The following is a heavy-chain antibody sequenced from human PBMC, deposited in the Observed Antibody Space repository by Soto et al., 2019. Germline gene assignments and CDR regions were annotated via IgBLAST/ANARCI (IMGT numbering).Heavy chain of an antibody. CDR3: ADLSRYCTSSNCD. V-gene: IGHV3-23*01. CDR2: IGTSAST. Sequence: DVRLLESGGGLVQPGGSLRLSCAASGFTFSSYSMSWVRQAPGKGLEWVSTIGTSASTYYGDSVRGRFTISRDNSRNTLYLQMNSLRADDTAVYYCADLSRYCTSSNCDWGQGTLVTASS. CDR1: GFTFSSYS. D-gene: IGHD2-2*01. J-gene: IGHJ4*02.